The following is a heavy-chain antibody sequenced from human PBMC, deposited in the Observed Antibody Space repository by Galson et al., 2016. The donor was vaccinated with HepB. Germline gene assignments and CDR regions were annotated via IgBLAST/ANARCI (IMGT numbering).Heavy chain of an antibody. D-gene: IGHD2-15*01. Sequence: ETLSLTCTVSGGSISNYYWSWIRQPPGEGLEWIGYNYYSGSTRYNPSLKSRVTISVDTSKNLFSLRLSSVTAADTAVYYCAKERGWYGGPNYGSWGQGTLVTVSS. CDR3: AKERGWYGGPNYGS. CDR1: GGSISNYY. CDR2: NYYSGST. J-gene: IGHJ5*02. V-gene: IGHV4-59*01.